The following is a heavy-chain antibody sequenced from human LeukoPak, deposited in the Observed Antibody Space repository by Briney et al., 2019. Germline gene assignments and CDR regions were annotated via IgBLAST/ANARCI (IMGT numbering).Heavy chain of an antibody. CDR2: INPSGGST. CDR1: GYTFTSYY. CDR3: ASTRYDSSGYYSFDY. V-gene: IGHV1-46*01. Sequence: ASVKVSCKASGYTFTSYYMHWVRQAPGQGLEWMGIINPSGGSTSYAQKFQGRVTMTRDTSTSTVYMELSSLRSGDTAVYYCASTRYDSSGYYSFDYWGQGTLVTVSS. D-gene: IGHD3-22*01. J-gene: IGHJ4*02.